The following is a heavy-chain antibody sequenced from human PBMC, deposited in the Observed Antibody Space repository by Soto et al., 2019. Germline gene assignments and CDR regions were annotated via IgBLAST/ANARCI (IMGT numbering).Heavy chain of an antibody. V-gene: IGHV3-23*01. CDR2: ISGSGGST. CDR3: AKDRAEGYFDWLFDY. J-gene: IGHJ4*02. Sequence: GGSLRLSCAASGFTFSSCDMSWVRQAPGKGLEWVSAISGSGGSTYYADSVKGRFTISRDNSKNTLYLQMNSLRAEDTAVYYCAKDRAEGYFDWLFDYWGQGTLVTVSS. D-gene: IGHD3-9*01. CDR1: GFTFSSCD.